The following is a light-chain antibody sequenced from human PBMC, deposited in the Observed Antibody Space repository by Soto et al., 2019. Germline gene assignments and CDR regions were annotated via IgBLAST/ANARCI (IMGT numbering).Light chain of an antibody. J-gene: IGKJ4*01. CDR2: AAS. CDR3: QQSYSTPLT. Sequence: DLQMTQARSSLSASVGDRVTITCRASQSISSYLNWYQQKPGKAPKLLIYAASSLQSGVPSRFSGSGSGTDFTLTISSLQPEDFATYYCQQSYSTPLTFGGGTKVEIK. CDR1: QSISSY. V-gene: IGKV1-39*01.